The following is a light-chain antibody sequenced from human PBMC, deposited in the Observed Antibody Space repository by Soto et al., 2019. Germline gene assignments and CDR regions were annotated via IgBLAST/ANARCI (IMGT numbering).Light chain of an antibody. CDR3: QQYNNWPPVT. CDR1: KRVGSS. Sequence: EIVMTQYPATLSASPGEGATHSCRTSKRVGSSLAWYQQKLGQAPWLRIYGASLRAAGSPGRFSCSGSGTEFTLTISSLQSEDFAVYYCQQYNNWPPVTFGGGTKVDIK. J-gene: IGKJ4*01. CDR2: GAS. V-gene: IGKV3-15*01.